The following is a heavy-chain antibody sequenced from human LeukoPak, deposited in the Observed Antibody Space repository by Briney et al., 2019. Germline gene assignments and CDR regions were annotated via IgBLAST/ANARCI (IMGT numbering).Heavy chain of an antibody. J-gene: IGHJ4*02. D-gene: IGHD4-23*01. CDR1: GFTFSDYS. CDR3: ARGSYTVVTLRD. CDR2: ISSSGSTI. V-gene: IGHV3-48*04. Sequence: GGSLRLSCAASGFTFSDYSMNWVRQAPGKGLEWVSYISSSGSTIYYADSVKGRFTISRDNAKNSLYLQMNSLRAEDTAVYYCARGSYTVVTLRDWGQGTLVTVSS.